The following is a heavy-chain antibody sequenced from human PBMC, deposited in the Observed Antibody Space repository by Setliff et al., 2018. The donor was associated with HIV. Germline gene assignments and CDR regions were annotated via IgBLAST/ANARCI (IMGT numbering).Heavy chain of an antibody. V-gene: IGHV1-18*01. CDR3: ARIRAAALLNAFDI. Sequence: ASVKVSCKASGYTFRNFAISWVRQAPGQGLEWMGWISGYNDNTNYAQKFQGRVTMTTDTTSSTSYMELRSLTSTDTAMYYCARIRAAALLNAFDIWGQGTMVTVSS. CDR1: GYTFRNFA. CDR2: ISGYNDNT. D-gene: IGHD6-13*01. J-gene: IGHJ3*02.